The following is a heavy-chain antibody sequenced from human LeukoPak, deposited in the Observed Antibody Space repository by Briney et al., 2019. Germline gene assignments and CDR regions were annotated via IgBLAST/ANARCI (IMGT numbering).Heavy chain of an antibody. CDR3: ARGSPYYYDSSGYYLDY. V-gene: IGHV5-51*01. D-gene: IGHD3-22*01. CDR2: IYPGDSDT. Sequence: KIGESLKISCKGPGYSFTSYWIGWVRQMPGKGLEWMGIIYPGDSDTRYSPSFQGQVTISADKSISTAYLQWSSLKASDTAMYYCARGSPYYYDSSGYYLDYWGQGTLVTVSS. CDR1: GYSFTSYW. J-gene: IGHJ4*02.